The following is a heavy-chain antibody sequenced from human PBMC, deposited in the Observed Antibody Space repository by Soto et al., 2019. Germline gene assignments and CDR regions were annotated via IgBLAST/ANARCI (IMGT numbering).Heavy chain of an antibody. CDR3: ARGDYRRRVYASRIYWFDP. J-gene: IGHJ5*02. CDR2: INHSGST. CDR1: GGSFSGYY. V-gene: IGHV4-34*01. Sequence: SETLSLTCAVYGGSFSGYYWSWIRQPPGKGLEWIGEINHSGSTNYNPSLKSRVTISVDTSKNQFSLKLSSVTAADTAVYYCARGDYRRRVYASRIYWFDPWGQGTLVTISS. D-gene: IGHD2-8*01.